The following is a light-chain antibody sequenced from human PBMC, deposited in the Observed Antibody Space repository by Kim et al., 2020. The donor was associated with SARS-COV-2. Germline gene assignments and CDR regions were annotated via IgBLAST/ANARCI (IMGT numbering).Light chain of an antibody. CDR1: NLGNKY. Sequence: SYELTQPPSVSVSPGQTVGITCSGDNLGNKYTCWYQQKPGQSPVLVIYEYNSRPSGIPERFSGSNSGNTATLTISGTQPMDEADYYCQTWDSSVVFGGGTQLTVL. CDR3: QTWDSSVV. V-gene: IGLV3-1*01. CDR2: EYN. J-gene: IGLJ2*01.